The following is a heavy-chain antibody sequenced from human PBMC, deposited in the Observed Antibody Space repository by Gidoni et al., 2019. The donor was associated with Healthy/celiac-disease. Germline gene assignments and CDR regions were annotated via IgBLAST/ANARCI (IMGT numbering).Heavy chain of an antibody. CDR2: IKSKTDGGTT. J-gene: IGHJ4*02. CDR1: GFTFSNAW. D-gene: IGHD3-16*01. Sequence: EVQLVESGGGLVTPGGSLRLSCAASGFTFSNAWMSWVRQAPGKGLEWVGRIKSKTDGGTTDYAAPVKGRFTISRDDSKNTLYLQMNSLKTEDTAVYYCTTGIAIQYYDYIWGSYGNWGQGTLVTVSS. CDR3: TTGIAIQYYDYIWGSYGN. V-gene: IGHV3-15*01.